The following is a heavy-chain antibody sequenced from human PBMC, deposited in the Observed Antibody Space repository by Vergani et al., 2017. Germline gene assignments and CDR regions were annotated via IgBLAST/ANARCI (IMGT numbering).Heavy chain of an antibody. V-gene: IGHV4-4*07. Sequence: QVQLQESGPGLVKPSETLSLTCTVSGCSISSYYWSWIRQPAGKGLEWIGRIYTSGATNYNPSLRSRAIMSVDASKKQFSLKLTSVTAADTAVYYCARDGGEYDKEALYVGGQGTKVTVTS. CDR3: ARDGGEYDKEALYV. CDR1: GCSISSYY. CDR2: IYTSGAT. J-gene: IGHJ3*01. D-gene: IGHD2-21*01.